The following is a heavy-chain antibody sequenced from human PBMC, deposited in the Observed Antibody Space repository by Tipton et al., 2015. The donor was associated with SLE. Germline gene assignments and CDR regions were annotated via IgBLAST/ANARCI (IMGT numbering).Heavy chain of an antibody. D-gene: IGHD3-16*01. Sequence: SLRLSCAASGFTFSIYAMHWVRQPPGKGLECVAVISYDGSNKYYADSVKGRFTISRDNSKNTLYLQMNSLRAEDTAVYYCAGGTTYYFDYWGQGTLVTVSS. J-gene: IGHJ4*02. V-gene: IGHV3-30*04. CDR2: ISYDGSNK. CDR3: AGGTTYYFDY. CDR1: GFTFSIYA.